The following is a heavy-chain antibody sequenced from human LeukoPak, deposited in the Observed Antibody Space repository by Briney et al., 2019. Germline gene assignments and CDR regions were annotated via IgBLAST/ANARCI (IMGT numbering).Heavy chain of an antibody. D-gene: IGHD6-19*01. Sequence: GESLKISCKGSGYSFTNYWIGWVRQMPGKGLEWMGIIYPGDSDTRYSPSFQGQVTISADKSIGTSYLQWSSLKASDTAIYYCARHGGEGIAEAIYYMDVWGKGTTVTVSS. J-gene: IGHJ6*03. CDR3: ARHGGEGIAEAIYYMDV. CDR2: IYPGDSDT. V-gene: IGHV5-51*01. CDR1: GYSFTNYW.